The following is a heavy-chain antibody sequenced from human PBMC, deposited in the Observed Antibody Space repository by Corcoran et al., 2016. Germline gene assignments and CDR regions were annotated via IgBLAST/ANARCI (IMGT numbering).Heavy chain of an antibody. J-gene: IGHJ6*02. CDR3: ARDRTDYCDSSGYPVGPSYYYVLDV. CDR2: IIPIFGTA. V-gene: IGHV1-69*01. D-gene: IGHD3-22*01. CDR1: GGTFSSYA. Sequence: QVQLVQSGAEVKKPGSSVKVSCKASGGTFSSYAISWVRQAPGHGLEWMGGIIPIFGTANYAQKLQGRVTITADESTTTAYMELSSLSCKDTAVEYCARDRTDYCDSSGYPVGPSYYYVLDVWGQGTTVTVSS.